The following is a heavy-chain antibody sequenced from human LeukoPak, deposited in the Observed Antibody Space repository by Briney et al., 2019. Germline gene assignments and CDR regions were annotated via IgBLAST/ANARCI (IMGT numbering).Heavy chain of an antibody. D-gene: IGHD1-7*01. CDR2: ISYDGSDK. Sequence: PGGSLRFSCAASGFTFSDHSMHWVRQAPGKGLEWVTVISYDGSDKFYTDSVKGRFLISRDNSKNTLYLQMSSLKTEDTAVYYCTSGPLTGTTNYWGQGTLVTVSS. CDR3: TSGPLTGTTNY. CDR1: GFTFSDHS. J-gene: IGHJ4*02. V-gene: IGHV3-30*04.